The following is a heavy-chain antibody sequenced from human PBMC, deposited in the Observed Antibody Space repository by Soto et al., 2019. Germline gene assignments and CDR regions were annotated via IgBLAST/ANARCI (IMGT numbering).Heavy chain of an antibody. J-gene: IGHJ4*02. CDR3: AKENYVWGSYHIDY. V-gene: IGHV3-30*18. CDR1: GFTFSSYG. D-gene: IGHD3-16*02. Sequence: QVQLVGSGGGVVQPGRSLRLSCAASGFTFSSYGIHWVRQAPGKGLEWVAVISYDGSNKYYADSVKGRFTISRDNSKNTLYLQMNSLTTEDTAVYYCAKENYVWGSYHIDYWGQGTLVTVSS. CDR2: ISYDGSNK.